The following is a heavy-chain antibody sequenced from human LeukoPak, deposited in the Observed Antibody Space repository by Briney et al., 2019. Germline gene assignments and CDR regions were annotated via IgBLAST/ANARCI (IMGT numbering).Heavy chain of an antibody. J-gene: IGHJ6*02. Sequence: GRSLRLSCAASGFTFSSYGMHWVRQAPGKGLEWVAVIWYDGSNKYYADSVKGRFTISRDNSKNTLYLQMNSLRAEDTAVYYCGRGSSGWLYYYYGMDVWGQGTTVTVSS. CDR2: IWYDGSNK. CDR3: GRGSSGWLYYYYGMDV. CDR1: GFTFSSYG. V-gene: IGHV3-33*01. D-gene: IGHD6-19*01.